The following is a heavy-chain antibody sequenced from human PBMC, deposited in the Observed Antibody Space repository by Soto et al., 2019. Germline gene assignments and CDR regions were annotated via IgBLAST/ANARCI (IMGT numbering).Heavy chain of an antibody. CDR3: ARDVSRGYGYVLRNYYYYGMDV. V-gene: IGHV4-34*01. J-gene: IGHJ6*02. CDR1: GGSFSGYC. D-gene: IGHD5-18*01. Sequence: WETLSLTCAVYGGSFSGYCCSWIRQPPGKGLEWIGEINHSGSTNYSPSLKSRVTISVDTSKNQFSLKLSSVTAADTAVYYCARDVSRGYGYVLRNYYYYGMDVWGQGTTVTSP. CDR2: INHSGST.